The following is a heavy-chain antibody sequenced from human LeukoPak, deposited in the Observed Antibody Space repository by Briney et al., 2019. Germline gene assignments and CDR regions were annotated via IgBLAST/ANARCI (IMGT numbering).Heavy chain of an antibody. D-gene: IGHD6-19*01. V-gene: IGHV3-30-3*01. Sequence: PGGSLRLSCAASGFTFSSYAMHWVRQAPGKGLEWVALISYEGSNKYYADSVKGRFTISRDNSKNTLYLQMNSLRAEDTAVYYCARDALTYSSGQNGYFQHWGQGTLVTVSS. CDR2: ISYEGSNK. CDR1: GFTFSSYA. J-gene: IGHJ1*01. CDR3: ARDALTYSSGQNGYFQH.